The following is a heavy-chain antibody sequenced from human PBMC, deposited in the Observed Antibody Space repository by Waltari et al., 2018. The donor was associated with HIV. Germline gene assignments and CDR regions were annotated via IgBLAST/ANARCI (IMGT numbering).Heavy chain of an antibody. J-gene: IGHJ3*02. D-gene: IGHD1-26*01. CDR2: ISKDGSEK. CDR3: ARDRIVGATGAFDI. Sequence: QVQLVESGGGVVQPGRSLRLTCAASGFAFSRYAMHWVRQCPGKGLEWVAVISKDGSEKHYADSVKGRVTISRDNAKNTLYVQMNSLRDEDTAVYYCARDRIVGATGAFDIWGQGTLITVST. V-gene: IGHV3-30*06. CDR1: GFAFSRYA.